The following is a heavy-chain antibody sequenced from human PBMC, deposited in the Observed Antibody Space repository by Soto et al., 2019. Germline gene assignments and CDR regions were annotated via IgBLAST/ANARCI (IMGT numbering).Heavy chain of an antibody. CDR2: IYYSGST. D-gene: IGHD3-10*01. J-gene: IGHJ6*02. V-gene: IGHV4-31*03. Sequence: SETLSLTCTVSGGSISSGGYYWSWIRQHPGKGLEWIGYIYYSGSTYYNPSLKSRVTISVDTSKNQFSLKLSSVTAADTAVYYCARDTLYYYGSGSGPYGMDVWGQGTTVTVSS. CDR3: ARDTLYYYGSGSGPYGMDV. CDR1: GGSISSGGYY.